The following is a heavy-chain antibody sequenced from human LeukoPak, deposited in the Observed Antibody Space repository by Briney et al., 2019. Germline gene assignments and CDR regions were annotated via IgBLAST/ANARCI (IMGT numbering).Heavy chain of an antibody. J-gene: IGHJ4*01. CDR3: ARDKNPTVFDY. CDR1: GYSFTDYY. V-gene: IGHV1-2*02. CDR2: MKPENGIT. Sequence: GASVRVSCKASGYSFTDYYLHWVRQAPGQGLEWMGWMKPENGITGTAQRFQGRVTLTRDTSTSKAYKEVARLTSDDTAIYYCARDKNPTVFDYWGQGTLVTVSS.